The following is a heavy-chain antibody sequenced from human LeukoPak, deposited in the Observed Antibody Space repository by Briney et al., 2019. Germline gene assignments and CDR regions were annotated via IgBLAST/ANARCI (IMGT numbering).Heavy chain of an antibody. CDR2: XXXXSGGT. CDR3: ARVAQAAAGSYYYYYGMDV. Sequence: ASVKVSCKASGYTFTGYYMHWVRQAPGQGLXXXXXXXXXSGGTNYAQKFQGRVTMTRDTSISTAYMELSRLRSDDTAVYYCARVAQAAAGSYYYYYGMDVWGQGTTVTVSS. V-gene: IGHV1-2*02. J-gene: IGHJ6*02. CDR1: GYTFTGYY. D-gene: IGHD6-13*01.